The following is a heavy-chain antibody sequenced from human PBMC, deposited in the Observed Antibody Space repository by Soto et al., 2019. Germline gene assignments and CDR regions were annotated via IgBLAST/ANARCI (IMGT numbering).Heavy chain of an antibody. Sequence: QVQLVESVGGVVQPGRSLRLSCAASEFTFSNFGMHWVRQAPGKGLEWVAVIWYDGSKKYYADSVKGRFTISRDNSENTLYLQMNSLRAEDTAVYYCARDQRSRYFDLWGRGTLVTVSS. CDR1: EFTFSNFG. CDR3: ARDQRSRYFDL. CDR2: IWYDGSKK. J-gene: IGHJ2*01. V-gene: IGHV3-33*01. D-gene: IGHD6-25*01.